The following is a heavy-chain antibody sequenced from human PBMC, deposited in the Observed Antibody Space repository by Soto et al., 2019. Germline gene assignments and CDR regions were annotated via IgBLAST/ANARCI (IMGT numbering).Heavy chain of an antibody. CDR3: ARDPAMGIMGYFDY. J-gene: IGHJ4*02. V-gene: IGHV3-30*04. Sequence: GGSLRLSCAASGFTFSSYAMHWVRQAPGKGLEWVAVISYDGSNKYYADSVKGRFTISRDNSKNTLYLQMNSLRAEDTAVYYCARDPAMGIMGYFDYWGQGTLVTVSS. CDR2: ISYDGSNK. CDR1: GFTFSSYA. D-gene: IGHD5-18*01.